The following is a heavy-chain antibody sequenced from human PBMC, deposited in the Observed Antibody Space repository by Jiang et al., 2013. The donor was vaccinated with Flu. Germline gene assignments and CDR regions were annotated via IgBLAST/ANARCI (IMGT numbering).Heavy chain of an antibody. CDR2: IIPILGIA. V-gene: IGHV1-69*04. Sequence: SGAEVKKPGSSVKVSCKASGGTFSSYTISWVRQAPGQGLEWMGRIIPILGIANYAQKFQGRVTITADKSTSTAYMELSSLRSEDTAVYYCARDPPFSSGMDPLNFDYWGQGTLVTVSS. D-gene: IGHD6-13*01. J-gene: IGHJ4*02. CDR1: GGTFSSYT. CDR3: ARDPPFSSGMDPLNFDY.